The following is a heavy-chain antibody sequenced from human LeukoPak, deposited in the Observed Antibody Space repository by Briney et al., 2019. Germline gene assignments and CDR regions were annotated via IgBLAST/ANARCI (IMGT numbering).Heavy chain of an antibody. J-gene: IGHJ4*02. CDR1: GFTFSSYS. Sequence: SGGSLRLSCAASGFTFSSYSMNWVRQAPGKGLEWVSSISSSSSYIYYADSVKGRFTISRDNAKNSLYLQMNSLRAEDTAVYYCARDPVIPPLFCSSTSCKYRGIGYFDYWGQGTLVTVSS. D-gene: IGHD2-2*01. V-gene: IGHV3-21*01. CDR3: ARDPVIPPLFCSSTSCKYRGIGYFDY. CDR2: ISSSSSYI.